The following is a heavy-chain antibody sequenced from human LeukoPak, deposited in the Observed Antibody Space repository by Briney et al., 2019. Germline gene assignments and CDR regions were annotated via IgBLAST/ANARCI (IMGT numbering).Heavy chain of an antibody. Sequence: PSQTLSLTCTVSGGSISNGGYYWSWIRQHPGKGVEWIGYIYYSGSTYYNPSLKSRVTISVDTSKSQFSLKLSSVTAADTAVYYCARAMSGWNPRNDYFDYWGQGTLVTVSS. J-gene: IGHJ4*02. CDR1: GGSISNGGYY. CDR2: IYYSGST. V-gene: IGHV4-31*03. D-gene: IGHD1-1*01. CDR3: ARAMSGWNPRNDYFDY.